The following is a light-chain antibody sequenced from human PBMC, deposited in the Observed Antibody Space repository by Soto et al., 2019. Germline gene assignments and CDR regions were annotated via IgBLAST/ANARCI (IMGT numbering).Light chain of an antibody. CDR1: SSDVGTYNY. CDR2: EVS. Sequence: QSVLTQPPSASGSPGQSVTISCTGTSSDVGTYNYVSWYQQHPGKAPKLMIYEVSKRPSGVPDRFSGSKSGNTASLTVSGLQAEDEADYYGSSYAGINNLLFGTGTKLTVL. V-gene: IGLV2-8*01. J-gene: IGLJ1*01. CDR3: SSYAGINNLL.